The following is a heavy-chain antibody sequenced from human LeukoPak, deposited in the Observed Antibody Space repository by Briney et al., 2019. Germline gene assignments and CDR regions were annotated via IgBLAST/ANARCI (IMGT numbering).Heavy chain of an antibody. CDR1: GGTFSSYA. J-gene: IGHJ5*02. Sequence: VKVSCKASGGTFSSYAISWVRQAPGQGLEWMEGIIPIFGTANYAQKFQGRVTITADESTSTAYMELSSLRSEDTAVYYCARGYCSSTSCFQAWFDPWGQGTLVTVSS. V-gene: IGHV1-69*01. D-gene: IGHD2-2*01. CDR3: ARGYCSSTSCFQAWFDP. CDR2: IIPIFGTA.